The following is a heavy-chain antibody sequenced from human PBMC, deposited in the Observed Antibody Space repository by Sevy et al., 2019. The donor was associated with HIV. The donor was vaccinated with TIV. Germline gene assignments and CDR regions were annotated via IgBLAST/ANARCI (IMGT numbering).Heavy chain of an antibody. V-gene: IGHV1-2*02. Sequence: ASVKVSCKASGYTFTGYYMHWVRQAPGQGLEWMGWINPNSGGTNYAQKVQGSVTMTRDTSISTAYMELSRLRSDDTAVYYCARVPSCGGDCYSVPYFDYWGQGTLVTVSS. CDR1: GYTFTGYY. D-gene: IGHD2-21*02. CDR3: ARVPSCGGDCYSVPYFDY. CDR2: INPNSGGT. J-gene: IGHJ4*02.